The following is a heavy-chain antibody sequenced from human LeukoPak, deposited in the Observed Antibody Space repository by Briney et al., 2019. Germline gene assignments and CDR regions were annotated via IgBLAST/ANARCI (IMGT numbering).Heavy chain of an antibody. CDR2: IWYDGSNK. D-gene: IGHD6-13*01. V-gene: IGHV3-33*01. CDR3: ARPAVSGTEAEYFQH. J-gene: IGHJ1*01. Sequence: GGSLRLSCAASGFTFSSYGMHWVRQPPGKGLEWVAVIWYDGSNKYYADSEKGLFTISRDNSKNALYLQKNRLIAEDAAVYYCARPAVSGTEAEYFQHWGQGTMVTVSS. CDR1: GFTFSSYG.